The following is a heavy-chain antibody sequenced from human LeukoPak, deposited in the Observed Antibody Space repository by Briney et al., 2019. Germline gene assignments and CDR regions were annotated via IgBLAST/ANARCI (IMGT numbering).Heavy chain of an antibody. CDR3: ARGDYGGYRP. CDR2: IYNSGST. CDR1: SVSLTNYY. Sequence: PSETLSLTCTVSSVSLTNYYWSWIRQPPGKGLEWIGYIYNSGSTNYNPSLKSRVTISIDTSKNQFSLKLSSVTAADTAVYYCARGDYGGYRPWGQGTLVTVSS. J-gene: IGHJ4*02. D-gene: IGHD4-17*01. V-gene: IGHV4-59*01.